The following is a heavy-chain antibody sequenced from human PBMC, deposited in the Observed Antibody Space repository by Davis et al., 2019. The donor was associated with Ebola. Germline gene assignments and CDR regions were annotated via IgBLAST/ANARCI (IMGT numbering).Heavy chain of an antibody. CDR3: ARDYATYYDSSLVRRDRGWFDP. V-gene: IGHV1-2*02. CDR1: GYTFSDYY. J-gene: IGHJ5*02. D-gene: IGHD3-22*01. Sequence: ASVKVSCKASGYTFSDYYIHWVRQAPGQGLEWMGWINPNSGGTNYAQKFQGRVTMTRDTSTSTVYMELSSLRSEDTAVYYCARDYATYYDSSLVRRDRGWFDPWGQGTLVTVSS. CDR2: INPNSGGT.